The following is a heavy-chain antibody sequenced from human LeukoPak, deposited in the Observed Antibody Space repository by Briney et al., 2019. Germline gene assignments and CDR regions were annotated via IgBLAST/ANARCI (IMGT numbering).Heavy chain of an antibody. Sequence: PGGSLRLSCAASGLTFRSYGLHWVRQAPGKGLEWMAFVRDDGRTKYYADSVKGRFTICRDNSKSTLFLQMNSLRAEDTAVYFCAKTVISSWGFFDSGGQGTLVTVSS. CDR2: VRDDGRTK. J-gene: IGHJ4*02. CDR3: AKTVISSWGFFDS. D-gene: IGHD6-6*01. V-gene: IGHV3-30*02. CDR1: GLTFRSYG.